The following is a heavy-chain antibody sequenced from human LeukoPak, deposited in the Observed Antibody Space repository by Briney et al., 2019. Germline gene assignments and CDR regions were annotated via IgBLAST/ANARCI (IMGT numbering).Heavy chain of an antibody. CDR1: GFTFSTYE. Sequence: GGSLRLSCAASGFTFSTYEMNWVRQTPGKGLEWVSCIGSSGSTIYYPDSVKGRFTISRDNAKNSLYLQMNSLRAEDTAIYYCARDPYNGNYGDSYYYYMDVWGKGTTVTIS. V-gene: IGHV3-48*03. D-gene: IGHD1-26*01. CDR2: IGSSGSTI. CDR3: ARDPYNGNYGDSYYYYMDV. J-gene: IGHJ6*03.